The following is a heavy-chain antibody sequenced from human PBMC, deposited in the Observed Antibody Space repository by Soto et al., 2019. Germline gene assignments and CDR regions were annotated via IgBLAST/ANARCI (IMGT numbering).Heavy chain of an antibody. CDR3: ARASGGPLTGCARLGF. J-gene: IGHJ4*02. CDR2: INPYTSTT. CDR1: GYTFTLYD. D-gene: IGHD6-25*01. V-gene: IGHV1-2*02. Sequence: QVQLVQSGAEMKKLGASVKVSCKASGYTFTLYDVPWVRQAPGQGLEWMGWINPYTSTTIYALKFEGRISMTRDKTVRAAYMELSGLRSDASALYFWARASGGPLTGCARLGFWGQGTLVAVSS.